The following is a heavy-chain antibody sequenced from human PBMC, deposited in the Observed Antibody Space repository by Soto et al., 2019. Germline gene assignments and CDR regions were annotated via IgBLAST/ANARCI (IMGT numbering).Heavy chain of an antibody. CDR3: AKDQSSPVGANAFDI. CDR2: ISGSGGST. V-gene: IGHV3-23*01. J-gene: IGHJ3*02. D-gene: IGHD1-26*01. CDR1: GFTFSSYA. Sequence: GESLKISCAASGFTFSSYAMSWVRQAPGKGLEWVSAISGSGGSTYYADSVKGRFTISRDNSKNTLYLQMNSLRAEDTAVYYCAKDQSSPVGANAFDIWGQGTMVTVSS.